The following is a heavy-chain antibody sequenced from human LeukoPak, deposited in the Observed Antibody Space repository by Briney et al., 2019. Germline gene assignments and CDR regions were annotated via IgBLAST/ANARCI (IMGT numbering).Heavy chain of an antibody. CDR2: IKSKTDGGTT. Sequence: PGGSLRLSCAASGFTFSNAWMSWVRQAPGKGLEWVGRIKSKTDGGTTDYAARVKGRFTIAREESKNTLYVQMNSLKTEDTAVYYCAKGSQYNILTGFIVGAMDDFDYWGQGTLVTVSS. CDR1: GFTFSNAW. D-gene: IGHD3-9*01. CDR3: AKGSQYNILTGFIVGAMDDFDY. V-gene: IGHV3-15*01. J-gene: IGHJ4*02.